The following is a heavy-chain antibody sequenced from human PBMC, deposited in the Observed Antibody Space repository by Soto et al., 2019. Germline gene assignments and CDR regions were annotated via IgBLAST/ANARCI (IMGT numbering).Heavy chain of an antibody. CDR1: GDSISSNIYY. J-gene: IGHJ4*02. Sequence: SETLSLTCTVSGDSISSNIYYWGWIRQPPGKGLEWVGNIHYSGSTYCDSSLKSRVTISVDTSKNQFSLKLSSVTAADTAVYYCAKKATISTMIRGSFDYWGQGTLVTVSS. CDR2: IHYSGST. V-gene: IGHV4-39*07. CDR3: AKKATISTMIRGSFDY. D-gene: IGHD3-10*01.